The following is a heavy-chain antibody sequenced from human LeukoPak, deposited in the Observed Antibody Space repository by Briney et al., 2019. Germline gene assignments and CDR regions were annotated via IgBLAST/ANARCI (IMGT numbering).Heavy chain of an antibody. CDR2: MNPNSGNT. V-gene: IGHV1-8*03. Sequence: ASVKVSCKASGYTFTSYGISWVRQATGQGLEWMGWMNPNSGNTGYAQKFQGRVTITRNTSISTAYMELSSLRSEDTAVYYCARAPLWSGYYYYMDVWGKGTTVTVSS. CDR1: GYTFTSYG. J-gene: IGHJ6*03. CDR3: ARAPLWSGYYYYMDV. D-gene: IGHD3-3*01.